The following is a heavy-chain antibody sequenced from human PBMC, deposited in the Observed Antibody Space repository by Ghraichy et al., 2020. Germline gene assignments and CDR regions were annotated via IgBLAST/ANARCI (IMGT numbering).Heavy chain of an antibody. J-gene: IGHJ4*02. V-gene: IGHV3-13*01. CDR1: GFTFSSYD. Sequence: LSLTCAASGFTFSSYDMHWVRQATGKGLEWVSAIGTAGDTYYPGSVKGRFTISRENAKNSLYLQMNSLRAGDTAVYYCARAAAAGHFDYWGQGTLVTVSS. CDR2: IGTAGDT. D-gene: IGHD6-13*01. CDR3: ARAAAAGHFDY.